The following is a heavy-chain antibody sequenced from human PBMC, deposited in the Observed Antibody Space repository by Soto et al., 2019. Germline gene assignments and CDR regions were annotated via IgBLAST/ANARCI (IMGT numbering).Heavy chain of an antibody. D-gene: IGHD6-13*01. Sequence: QVQLQQWGAGLLKPSETLSLTCAVYGGSFRGYYWSWIRQPPGKGLEWIGDINHSGNTNYNPSLKSRVTISVDTSKNQFSLKLSSVTAADTAVYYCARTLSSSPRGRRYFDYWGQGTLVTVSS. V-gene: IGHV4-34*01. CDR2: INHSGNT. J-gene: IGHJ4*02. CDR1: GGSFRGYY. CDR3: ARTLSSSPRGRRYFDY.